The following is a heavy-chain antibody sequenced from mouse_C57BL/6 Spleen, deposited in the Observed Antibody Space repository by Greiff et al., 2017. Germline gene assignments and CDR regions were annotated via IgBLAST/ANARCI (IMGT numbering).Heavy chain of an antibody. CDR3: ARGDGYYVYYAMDY. CDR1: GYSITSGYY. V-gene: IGHV3-6*01. CDR2: ISYDGSN. D-gene: IGHD2-3*01. Sequence: EVQLQQSGPGLVKPSQSLSLTCSVTGYSITSGYYWNWIRQFPGNKLEWMGYISYDGSNNYNPSLKNRISITRDTSKNQFFLKLNSVTTEDTATYYCARGDGYYVYYAMDYWGQGTSVTVSS. J-gene: IGHJ4*01.